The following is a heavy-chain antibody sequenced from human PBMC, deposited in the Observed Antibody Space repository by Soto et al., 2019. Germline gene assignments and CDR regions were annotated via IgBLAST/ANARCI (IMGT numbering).Heavy chain of an antibody. CDR3: ASEGPRTYYYFGMDV. V-gene: IGHV1-18*01. J-gene: IGHJ6*02. CDR2: ISGYNGKT. CDR1: GYTFSMSG. Sequence: QVQLVQSGAEVKKPGASVKVSCKSSGYTFSMSGISWVRQAPGQGLEWMGWISGYNGKTHYEQKFQDRVTMTTDTSPNMAYMELRSLRPDDTAVYYCASEGPRTYYYFGMDVLGQGTTVTVSS.